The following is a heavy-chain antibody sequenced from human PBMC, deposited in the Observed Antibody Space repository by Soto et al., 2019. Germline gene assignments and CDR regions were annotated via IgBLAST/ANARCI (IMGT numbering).Heavy chain of an antibody. D-gene: IGHD1-7*01. Sequence: QVQLVQSGAEVKKPGASVKVSCQASGYTFTKYFIQWIRQGPGQDLEWVGLINPAGGTTSYAQKFQGRVTMTRDTSTRTVLMELTSLRSDDTGVYFCARDGTFDIWGQGTLVTVSS. J-gene: IGHJ4*02. V-gene: IGHV1-46*01. CDR1: GYTFTKYF. CDR3: ARDGTFDI. CDR2: INPAGGTT.